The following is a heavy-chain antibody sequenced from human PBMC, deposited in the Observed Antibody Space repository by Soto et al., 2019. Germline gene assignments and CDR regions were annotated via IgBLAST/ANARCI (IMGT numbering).Heavy chain of an antibody. J-gene: IGHJ4*02. CDR1: GASIINSTYY. D-gene: IGHD2-2*01. CDR2: IFYSGST. CDR3: AAKDLVLAPAAKAFDD. V-gene: IGHV4-39*01. Sequence: QLQLQESGPGLVKPSETLSLTCAVSGASIINSTYYWGWIRQPPGKGLEWIGNIFYSGSTYYNPSLKSRVTISLDTSKNQFSLKLSSVIAADTAVYYCAAKDLVLAPAAKAFDDWGQGTLVTVSS.